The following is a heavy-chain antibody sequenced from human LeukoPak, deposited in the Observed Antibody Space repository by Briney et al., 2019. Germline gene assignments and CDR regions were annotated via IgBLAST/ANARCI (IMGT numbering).Heavy chain of an antibody. Sequence: PGGSLRPSCAASGFTFSGYWMHWVRQAPGKGLVWVSRINSDGSTTSYADSVMGRFTISRDNAKNTLYLQMNSLRAEDTAVYYCARVIYSGWQGELSDWGQGTLVTVSS. CDR3: ARVIYSGWQGELSD. V-gene: IGHV3-74*01. CDR1: GFTFSGYW. D-gene: IGHD6-19*01. J-gene: IGHJ4*02. CDR2: INSDGSTT.